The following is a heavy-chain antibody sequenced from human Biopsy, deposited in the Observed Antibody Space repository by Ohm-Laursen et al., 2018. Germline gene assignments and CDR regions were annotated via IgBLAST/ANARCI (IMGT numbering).Heavy chain of an antibody. D-gene: IGHD1-1*01. CDR3: AADINVWNVNY. CDR1: GYTLTELS. J-gene: IGHJ4*02. CDR2: FAPENGKT. V-gene: IGHV1-24*01. Sequence: ESSVKASCKVSGYTLTELSMHWVRQAPGKGLEWMGGFAPENGKTVYAQNFQARVSMTEDTSTDTAYMELRSLRSEDTAVYYCAADINVWNVNYWGQGTQVTVSS.